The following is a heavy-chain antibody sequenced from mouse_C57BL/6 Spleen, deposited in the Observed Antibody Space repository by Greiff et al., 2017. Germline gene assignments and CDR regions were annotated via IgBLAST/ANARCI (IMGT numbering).Heavy chain of an antibody. CDR2: IYPGDGDT. D-gene: IGHD1-1*01. J-gene: IGHJ4*01. CDR3: ARITTVVAREGAMDY. V-gene: IGHV1-82*01. CDR1: GYAFSSSW. Sequence: QVQLQQSGPELVKPGASVKISCKASGYAFSSSWMNWVKQRPGKGLEWIGRIYPGDGDTNYNGKFKGKATLTADKSSSTAYMQLSSLTSEDSAVYCCARITTVVAREGAMDYWGQGTSVTVSS.